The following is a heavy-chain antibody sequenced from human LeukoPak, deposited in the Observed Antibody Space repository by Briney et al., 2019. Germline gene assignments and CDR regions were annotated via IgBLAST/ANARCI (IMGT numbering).Heavy chain of an antibody. CDR1: GYTFTSHG. V-gene: IGHV1-18*01. CDR3: ARYGYSYGQSPSQIGYYYYMDV. J-gene: IGHJ6*03. D-gene: IGHD5-18*01. CDR2: ISAYNGNT. Sequence: ASVKVSCKASGYTFTSHGISWVRQAPGQGLEWMGWISAYNGNTNYAQKLQGRVTMTTDTSTSTAYMELSSLRSEDTAVYYCARYGYSYGQSPSQIGYYYYMDVWGKGTTVTVSS.